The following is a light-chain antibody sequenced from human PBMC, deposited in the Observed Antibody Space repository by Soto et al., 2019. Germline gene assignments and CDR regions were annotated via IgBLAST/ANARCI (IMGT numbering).Light chain of an antibody. CDR3: QQRSNWPPIT. Sequence: EIVFTQSPATLYLSPGERATLSCRASQSVSSYLAWYQQKPAQAPRLLIYDASNRATGIPARFSGSGSGTDFTPTISSLEPQDFAVYYCQQRSNWPPITFGQGTRLEIK. J-gene: IGKJ5*01. V-gene: IGKV3-11*01. CDR1: QSVSSY. CDR2: DAS.